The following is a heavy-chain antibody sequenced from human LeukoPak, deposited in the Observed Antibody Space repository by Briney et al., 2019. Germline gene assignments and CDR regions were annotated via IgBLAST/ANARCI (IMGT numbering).Heavy chain of an antibody. CDR3: AKARYGYDSYYFDY. Sequence: GGSLRLSCAASGFTFSSYGMHLVRQAPGKGLEWVAVISYDGSNKYYADSVKGRFTISRDNSKNTLYLQMNSLRAEDTAVYYCAKARYGYDSYYFDYWGQGTLVTVSS. V-gene: IGHV3-30*18. J-gene: IGHJ4*02. D-gene: IGHD5-12*01. CDR1: GFTFSSYG. CDR2: ISYDGSNK.